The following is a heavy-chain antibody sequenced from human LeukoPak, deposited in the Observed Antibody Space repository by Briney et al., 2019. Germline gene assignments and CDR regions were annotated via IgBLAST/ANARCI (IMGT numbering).Heavy chain of an antibody. Sequence: SETLSLTCTVSGGSISSYYWSWIRQPPGKGLEWIGYIYYSGSTNYNPSLKSRVTISVDTSKNQFSLKLSSVTAADTAVYYCARDPRITMVRGVISAFDIWGQGTMVTVSS. CDR1: GGSISSYY. J-gene: IGHJ3*02. CDR3: ARDPRITMVRGVISAFDI. CDR2: IYYSGST. V-gene: IGHV4-59*01. D-gene: IGHD3-10*01.